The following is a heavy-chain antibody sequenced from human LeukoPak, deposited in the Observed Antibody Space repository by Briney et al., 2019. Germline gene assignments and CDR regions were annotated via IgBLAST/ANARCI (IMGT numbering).Heavy chain of an antibody. V-gene: IGHV5-51*01. CDR2: IYPGDSDT. J-gene: IGHJ5*02. CDR3: ARQDTAMVTDWFDP. CDR1: GSIFTSYW. D-gene: IGHD5-18*01. Sequence: GESLQISCQGSGSIFTSYWIGWVRPMPGKGLEWMGIIYPGDSDTRYSPSFQGQITISADKSISTAYLQWSSLKASDTAMYYCARQDTAMVTDWFDPWGQGTLVTVSS.